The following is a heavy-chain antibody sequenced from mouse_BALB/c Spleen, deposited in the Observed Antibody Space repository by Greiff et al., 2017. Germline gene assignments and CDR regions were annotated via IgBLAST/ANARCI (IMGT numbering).Heavy chain of an antibody. CDR1: GYTFTDYN. D-gene: IGHD1-1*01. V-gene: IGHV1-18*01. CDR2: INPNNGGT. CDR3: EREGYYGSGYFY. Sequence: SGPELVKPGASVKIPCKASGYTFTDYNMDWVKQSHGKSLEWIGDINPNNGGTIYNQKFKGKATLTVDKSSSTAYMELRSLTSEDTAVFYCEREGYYGSGYFYGAQGTLVTVSA. J-gene: IGHJ3*01.